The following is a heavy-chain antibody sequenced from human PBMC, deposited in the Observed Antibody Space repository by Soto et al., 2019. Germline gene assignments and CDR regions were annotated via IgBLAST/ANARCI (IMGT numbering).Heavy chain of an antibody. CDR2: IYYSGST. V-gene: IGHV4-59*01. D-gene: IGHD6-19*01. J-gene: IGHJ4*02. Sequence: QVQLQESGPGLVKPSETLSLTCTVSGGSISSYYWSWIRQPPGKGLEWIGYIYYSGSTNYNPSLKSRVTISVDTSKNQFSLKLSSVTAADTAVYYCARGVSGWYYFDYWGQGTLVTVSS. CDR1: GGSISSYY. CDR3: ARGVSGWYYFDY.